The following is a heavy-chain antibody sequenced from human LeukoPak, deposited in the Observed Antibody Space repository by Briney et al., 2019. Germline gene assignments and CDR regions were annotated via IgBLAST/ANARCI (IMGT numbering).Heavy chain of an antibody. CDR2: ISGSGGST. D-gene: IGHD3-3*01. CDR3: AKAYDFWSGYDYYMDV. V-gene: IGHV3-23*01. J-gene: IGHJ6*03. CDR1: GFTFSSYA. Sequence: GGSLRLSCAASGFTFSSYAMSWVRQAPGKGLEWVSAISGSGGSTYYAASVKGRFTISRDNSKNTLYLQMNSLRAEDTAVYYCAKAYDFWSGYDYYMDVWGKGTTVTVSS.